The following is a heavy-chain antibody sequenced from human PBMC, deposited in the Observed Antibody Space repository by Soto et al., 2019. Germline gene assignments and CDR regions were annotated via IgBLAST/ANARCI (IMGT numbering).Heavy chain of an antibody. CDR2: IYPGDSDT. J-gene: IGHJ3*02. CDR3: ASGIVVVAATPTLDAFDI. V-gene: IGHV5-51*01. D-gene: IGHD2-15*01. Sequence: GESLKISCKGSGDSFTSYWIGWVRQMPGKGLEWMGIIYPGDSDTRYSPSFQGQVTISADKSISTAYLQWSSLKASDTAMYYCASGIVVVAATPTLDAFDIWGQGTMVTVSS. CDR1: GDSFTSYW.